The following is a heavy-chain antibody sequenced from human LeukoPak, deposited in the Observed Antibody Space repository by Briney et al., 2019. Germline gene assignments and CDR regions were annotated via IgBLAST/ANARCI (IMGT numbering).Heavy chain of an antibody. CDR3: ARLAKGTMVRGVRYFDL. Sequence: PSETLSLTCTVSGGSITGGSYYWAWIRQPPGKGLEWIGSIYYSGSTHYNSSLKSRVTISVDTSKNLFSLRLNSVTAADTAVYYCARLAKGTMVRGVRYFDLWGRGTLVTVSS. J-gene: IGHJ2*01. CDR2: IYYSGST. V-gene: IGHV4-39*01. D-gene: IGHD3-10*01. CDR1: GGSITGGSYY.